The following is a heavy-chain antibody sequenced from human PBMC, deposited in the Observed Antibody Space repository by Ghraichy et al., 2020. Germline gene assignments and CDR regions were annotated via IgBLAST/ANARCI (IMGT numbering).Heavy chain of an antibody. J-gene: IGHJ5*02. CDR1: GYTFTSYD. D-gene: IGHD1-26*01. CDR2: MNPNNGNT. V-gene: IGHV1-8*01. Sequence: ASVKVSCKVSGYTFTSYDINWVRQATGQGLEWMGWMNPNNGNTGYAQKFQGRVTMTRSTSISTAYMELSSLRSEDTAVYYCARGLGVGRTNCFDPWGQGTLVTVSS. CDR3: ARGLGVGRTNCFDP.